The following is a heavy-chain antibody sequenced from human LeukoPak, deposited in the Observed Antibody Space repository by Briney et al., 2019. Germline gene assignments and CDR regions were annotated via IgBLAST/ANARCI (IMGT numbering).Heavy chain of an antibody. V-gene: IGHV4-34*01. CDR1: GGSFSGYY. Sequence: PSETLSLTCAVYGGSFSGYYWSWVRQPPGKGLEWLGEINHSGSTNYNPSLKSRVTISVDTSKNQFSLKLSSVTAADTAVYYCASVAAAGYYYYYYMDVWGKGTTVTVSS. D-gene: IGHD6-13*01. J-gene: IGHJ6*03. CDR2: INHSGST. CDR3: ASVAAAGYYYYYYMDV.